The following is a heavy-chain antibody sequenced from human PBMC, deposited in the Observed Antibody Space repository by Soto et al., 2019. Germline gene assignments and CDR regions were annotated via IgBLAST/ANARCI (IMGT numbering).Heavy chain of an antibody. J-gene: IGHJ6*02. V-gene: IGHV4-59*01. CDR3: ARGQGSSGYYPYYYYGMDV. Sequence: SETLSLTCTVSGGSISSYYWSWIRQPPGKGLEWIGYIYYSGSTNYNPSLKSRVTISVDTSKNQFSLKLSSVTAADTAVYYCARGQGSSGYYPYYYYGMDVWGQGTTVT. CDR1: GGSISSYY. CDR2: IYYSGST. D-gene: IGHD3-22*01.